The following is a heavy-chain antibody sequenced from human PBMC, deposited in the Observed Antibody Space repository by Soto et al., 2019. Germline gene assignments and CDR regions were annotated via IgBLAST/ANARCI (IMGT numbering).Heavy chain of an antibody. J-gene: IGHJ2*01. CDR1: GFTFSGFA. CDR3: ARKVSGSTGRPDLWYFDL. V-gene: IGHV3-23*01. CDR2: ISGGCDAT. Sequence: EVQLLDSGGGLVQPGGSLRPSCAASGFTFSGFALAWVRQAPGKGVEGVSGISGGCDATFYADSVKGRFTISRDNSKNTLYLQMNTLRAEDTAVYYCARKVSGSTGRPDLWYFDLWGRGTLVTVSS. D-gene: IGHD3-10*01.